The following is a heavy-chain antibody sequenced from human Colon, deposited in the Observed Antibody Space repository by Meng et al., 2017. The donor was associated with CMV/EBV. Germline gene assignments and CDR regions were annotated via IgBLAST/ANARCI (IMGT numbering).Heavy chain of an antibody. CDR2: IVPTGSAV. V-gene: IGHV3-21*01. J-gene: IGHJ4*02. D-gene: IGHD2-8*02. CDR1: GFTLSSYG. CDR3: VRDNARVQGNIPILVVPQGFDY. Sequence: GGSLRLSCAASGFTLSSYGMNWVRKAPGRGLEGVASIVPTGSAVYYADSVKGRFTISRDNAKNSLYLQMSSLSAEDTAVYYCVRDNARVQGNIPILVVPQGFDYWGQGTVVTVSS.